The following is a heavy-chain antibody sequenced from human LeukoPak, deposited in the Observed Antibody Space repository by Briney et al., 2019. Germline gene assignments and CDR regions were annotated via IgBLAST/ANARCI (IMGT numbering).Heavy chain of an antibody. J-gene: IGHJ3*02. CDR3: ARYNWNDPQSAFDI. Sequence: ASVKVSCKASGYTFTGYYMHWVRQAPGQGLEWMGWINPNSGGTNYAQKFQGRVTMTRDTSIGTAYMELSRLRSDDTAVYYCARYNWNDPQSAFDIWGQGTMVTVSS. D-gene: IGHD1-1*01. V-gene: IGHV1-2*02. CDR2: INPNSGGT. CDR1: GYTFTGYY.